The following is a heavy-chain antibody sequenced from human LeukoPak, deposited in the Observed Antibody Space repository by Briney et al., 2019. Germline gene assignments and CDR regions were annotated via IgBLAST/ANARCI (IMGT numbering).Heavy chain of an antibody. CDR3: ARDLSGSYEAFDY. Sequence: PQASVKVSCKASGYTFTGYYMHWVRQAPGQGLEWMGWINPNSGGTNYAQKSQGRVTMTRDTSISTAYLELSRLRSDDTAVYYCARDLSGSYEAFDYWGQGTLVTVSS. V-gene: IGHV1-2*02. CDR1: GYTFTGYY. J-gene: IGHJ4*02. D-gene: IGHD1-26*01. CDR2: INPNSGGT.